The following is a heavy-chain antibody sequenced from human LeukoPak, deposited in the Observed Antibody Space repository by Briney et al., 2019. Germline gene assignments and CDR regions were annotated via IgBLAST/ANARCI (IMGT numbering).Heavy chain of an antibody. V-gene: IGHV3-21*01. CDR1: GFTFSSYS. D-gene: IGHD6-13*01. Sequence: GGSLRLSCAASGFTFSSYSMNWVRQAPGKGLEWVSSISSSSSYIYYADSVKGRFTISRDNAKNSLYLQMNSLRAEDTAVFYCARDIAAAGDFDYWGQGTLVTVSS. CDR2: ISSSSSYI. CDR3: ARDIAAAGDFDY. J-gene: IGHJ4*02.